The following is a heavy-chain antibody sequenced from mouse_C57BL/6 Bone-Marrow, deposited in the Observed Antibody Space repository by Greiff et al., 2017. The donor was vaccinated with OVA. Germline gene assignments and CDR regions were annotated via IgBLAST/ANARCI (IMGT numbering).Heavy chain of an antibody. V-gene: IGHV5-4*03. CDR1: GFTFSSSA. CDR3: ATFAY. Sequence: DVKLVESGGGLVKPGGSLKLSCAASGFTFSSSAMSWVRQTPEKRLEWVATISDGGSYTYYPDNVKGRFTISRDNAKNNLYLQMSHLKSEDTAMYYCATFAYWGQGTLVTVSA. J-gene: IGHJ3*01. CDR2: ISDGGSYT.